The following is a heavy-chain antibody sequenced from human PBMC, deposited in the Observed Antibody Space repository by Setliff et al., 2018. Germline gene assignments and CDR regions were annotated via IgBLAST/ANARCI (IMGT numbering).Heavy chain of an antibody. Sequence: SVKVSCKASGGTFSSYAISWVRQAPGQGLEWMGGIIAIFGTANYAQKFQGRVTITTDESTSTAYMELSSLRSEDTAVYYCARGLYSSGYLFDSFDYWGKGTLVTVSA. CDR3: ARGLYSSGYLFDSFDY. D-gene: IGHD6-19*01. CDR2: IIAIFGTA. CDR1: GGTFSSYA. V-gene: IGHV1-69*05. J-gene: IGHJ4*02.